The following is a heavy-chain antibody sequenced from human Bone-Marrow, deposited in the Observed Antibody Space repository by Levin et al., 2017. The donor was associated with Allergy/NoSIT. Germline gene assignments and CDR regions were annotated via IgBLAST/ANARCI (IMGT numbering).Heavy chain of an antibody. Sequence: SETLSLTCIVFGGSISSSSYYWGWIRQAPGKGLEWIGSIYYSGSTYYNPSLKSRVTISVDTSKNQFSLKLSSVTAADTAVYYCARAYSFGYINYYYGFDVWGQGTTVTVSS. D-gene: IGHD5-18*01. J-gene: IGHJ6*02. V-gene: IGHV4-39*01. CDR3: ARAYSFGYINYYYGFDV. CDR1: GGSISSSSYY. CDR2: IYYSGST.